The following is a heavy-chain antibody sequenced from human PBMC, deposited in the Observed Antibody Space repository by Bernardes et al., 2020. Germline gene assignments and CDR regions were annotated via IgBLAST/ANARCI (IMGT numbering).Heavy chain of an antibody. Sequence: SETLSLTCAVYGGSFSGYYWSWIRQPPGKGLEWIGEINHSGSTNYNPSLKSRVTISVDTSKNQFSLKLSSLTAADTAVYYCSRAPITMVQGVIITYYYYYGMDGWGKGTTVTVSS. CDR3: SRAPITMVQGVIITYYYYYGMDG. V-gene: IGHV4-34*01. CDR1: GGSFSGYY. D-gene: IGHD3-10*01. J-gene: IGHJ6*04. CDR2: INHSGST.